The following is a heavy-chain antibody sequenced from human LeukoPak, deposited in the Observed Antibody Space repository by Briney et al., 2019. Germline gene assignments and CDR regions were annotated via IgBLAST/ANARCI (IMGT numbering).Heavy chain of an antibody. Sequence: GGSLRLSCAVSGFIFSSYAMSWVRQPPGKGLEWVSAISGGGGTTYYADSVKGRFTISRDNSKNTLYLQMNSLRAEDTAVYYCAKDRFGYSGATLDYWGQGTLVTVSS. CDR2: ISGGGGTT. J-gene: IGHJ4*02. D-gene: IGHD2-15*01. V-gene: IGHV3-23*01. CDR1: GFIFSSYA. CDR3: AKDRFGYSGATLDY.